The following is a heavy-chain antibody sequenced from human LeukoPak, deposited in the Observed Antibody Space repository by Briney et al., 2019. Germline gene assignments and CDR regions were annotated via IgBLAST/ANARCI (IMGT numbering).Heavy chain of an antibody. CDR1: GGSISSGDYY. CDR3: ARDRPTYYDSSGYYLESDY. D-gene: IGHD3-22*01. V-gene: IGHV4-61*02. J-gene: IGHJ4*02. Sequence: SQTLSLTCTVSGGSISSGDYYWSWIRQPPGKGLEWIGRVYTSGSTNYNPSLKSRVTISVDTSKNQFSLNLSSVTAADTAVYYCARDRPTYYDSSGYYLESDYWGQGTLVTVSS. CDR2: VYTSGST.